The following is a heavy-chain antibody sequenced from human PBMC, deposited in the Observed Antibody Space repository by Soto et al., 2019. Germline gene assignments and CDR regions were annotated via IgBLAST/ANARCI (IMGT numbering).Heavy chain of an antibody. V-gene: IGHV1-69*12. CDR2: IIPIFGTA. D-gene: IGHD6-19*01. CDR3: ARVIEAVAGTGYYFDY. CDR1: GGTFSSYA. Sequence: QVQLVQSGAEVKKPGSSVKVSCKASGGTFSSYAISWVRHAPGQGLEWMGGIIPIFGTANYAQKFQGRVTITADESTSTAYMELSSLRSEGTAVYYCARVIEAVAGTGYYFDYWGQGTLVTVSS. J-gene: IGHJ4*02.